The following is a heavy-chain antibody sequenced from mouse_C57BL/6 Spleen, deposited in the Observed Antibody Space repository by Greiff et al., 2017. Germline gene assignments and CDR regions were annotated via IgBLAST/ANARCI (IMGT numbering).Heavy chain of an antibody. CDR2: IHSNCGST. D-gene: IGHD1-1*01. CDR3: ARRGTTVQEYAMDY. V-gene: IGHV1-64*01. CDR1: GYTFTSYW. Sequence: VQLQQSGAELVKPGASVKLSCKASGYTFTSYWMNWVKQRPGQGLEWIGMIHSNCGSTNYHETFKGKDTLTVDKSSSTAYMHLSSLTSEVSAVYYCARRGTTVQEYAMDYWGQGTSVTVSS. J-gene: IGHJ4*01.